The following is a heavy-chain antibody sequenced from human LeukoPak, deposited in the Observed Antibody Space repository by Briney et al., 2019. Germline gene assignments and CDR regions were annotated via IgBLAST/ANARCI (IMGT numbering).Heavy chain of an antibody. J-gene: IGHJ4*02. Sequence: QPGGSLRLSCAASGFTFSSYGMHWVRQAPGKGLGWVTVISYDGSNKYYADSVKGRFTISRDNSKNTLYLQMNSLRAEDTAVYYCANSGSYYGDYWGQGTLVTVSS. CDR1: GFTFSSYG. CDR2: ISYDGSNK. CDR3: ANSGSYYGDY. V-gene: IGHV3-30*18. D-gene: IGHD1-26*01.